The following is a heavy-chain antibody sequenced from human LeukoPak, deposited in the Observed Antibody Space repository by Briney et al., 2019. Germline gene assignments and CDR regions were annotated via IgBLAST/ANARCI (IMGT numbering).Heavy chain of an antibody. CDR1: GFTFSSYE. V-gene: IGHV3-30*02. CDR2: IRYDGSRK. CDR3: AKVSLNMVNDAFDI. J-gene: IGHJ3*02. Sequence: PGGSLRLSCAASGFTFSSYEMNWVRQAPDKGLEWVAFIRYDGSRKYYADSVKGRFTISRDNSKNTLYLQMNSLRAEDTAMYYCAKVSLNMVNDAFDICGQGTMVSVSS. D-gene: IGHD4/OR15-4a*01.